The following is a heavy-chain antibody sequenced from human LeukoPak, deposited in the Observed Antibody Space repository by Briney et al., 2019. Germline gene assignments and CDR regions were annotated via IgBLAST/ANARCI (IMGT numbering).Heavy chain of an antibody. D-gene: IGHD6-13*01. J-gene: IGHJ6*02. V-gene: IGHV1-69*01. CDR3: ARDGYSSSWDSGYYYGMDV. CDR1: GGTFSSYA. Sequence: SVKVSCKASGGTFSSYAISWVRQAPGQGLEWMGGIIPIFGTANYAQKFQGRVTITADESTSTAYMELSSLRSEDTAVYYCARDGYSSSWDSGYYYGMDVWGQGTTVTVSS. CDR2: IIPIFGTA.